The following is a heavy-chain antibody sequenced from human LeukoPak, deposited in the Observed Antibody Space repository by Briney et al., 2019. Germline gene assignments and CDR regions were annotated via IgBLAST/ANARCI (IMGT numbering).Heavy chain of an antibody. Sequence: GGSLRLSCAASGFTFSSYSMNWVRQAPGKGLEWVSSISSSSSYIYYADSVKGRFTISRDNAKNSLYLQMNSLRAEDTAVYYCARDYCSGGSCYPIFDYWGQGTLVTVSS. J-gene: IGHJ4*02. CDR1: GFTFSSYS. V-gene: IGHV3-21*01. CDR2: ISSSSSYI. D-gene: IGHD2-15*01. CDR3: ARDYCSGGSCYPIFDY.